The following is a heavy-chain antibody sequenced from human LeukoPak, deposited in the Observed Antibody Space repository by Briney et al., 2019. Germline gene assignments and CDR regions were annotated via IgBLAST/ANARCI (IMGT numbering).Heavy chain of an antibody. J-gene: IGHJ3*02. CDR1: GFTFSSYA. Sequence: GGSLRLSCAASGFTFSSYAMHWVRQAPGKGLEWVAVISYDGSNKYYADSVKGRFTVSRDNSKNTLYLQMNSLRAEDTAVYYCASLGGGPEDLVAAAALLDAFDIWGQGTMVTVSS. CDR3: ASLGGGPEDLVAAAALLDAFDI. CDR2: ISYDGSNK. V-gene: IGHV3-30-3*01. D-gene: IGHD6-13*01.